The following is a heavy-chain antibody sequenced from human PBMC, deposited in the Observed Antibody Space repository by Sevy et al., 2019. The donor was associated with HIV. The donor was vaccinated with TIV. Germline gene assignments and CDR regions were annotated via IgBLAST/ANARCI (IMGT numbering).Heavy chain of an antibody. CDR3: TRTKGLYGYYDSSGYQEDDAFDI. CDR1: GFTFSGSA. CDR2: IRSKANPYAT. D-gene: IGHD3-22*01. Sequence: GGSLRLSCAASGFTFSGSAMHGVRQASGKGLEWVGRIRSKANPYATVYAASLQGRLTISRDDSRNTSFLQMNSLKTEDTAVYYCTRTKGLYGYYDSSGYQEDDAFDIWGQGTMVTVSS. V-gene: IGHV3-73*01. J-gene: IGHJ3*02.